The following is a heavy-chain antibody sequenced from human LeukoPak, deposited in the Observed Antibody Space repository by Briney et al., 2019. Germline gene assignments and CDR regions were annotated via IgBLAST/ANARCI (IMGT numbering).Heavy chain of an antibody. CDR1: GFIFSSYA. CDR2: ISGSGGST. D-gene: IGHD6-19*01. V-gene: IGHV3-23*01. Sequence: GESLRLSCAASGFIFSSYAMSWVRQAPGKGLEWVSVISGSGGSTYYADSVKGRFTISRDNSKNTLYLHMNSLRADDTALYYCAKDMYGSGSVVDYWGQGTLVTVSS. CDR3: AKDMYGSGSVVDY. J-gene: IGHJ4*02.